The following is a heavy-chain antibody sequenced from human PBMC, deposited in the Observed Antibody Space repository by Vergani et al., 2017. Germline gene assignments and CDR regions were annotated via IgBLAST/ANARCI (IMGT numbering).Heavy chain of an antibody. CDR3: ARDFKELTKYLYDYYYLDV. CDR2: ISYDGSNQ. V-gene: IGHV3-30*04. Sequence: QVQLVESGGGVVKPGRSLRLSCAASGFTFSSYAMHWVRQAPGQGLEWVAVISYDGSNQYYADSVKGRFTISRDKSKNTLYLQMNSLRAEDTAGDYCARDFKELTKYLYDYYYLDVWGREPRSPSP. J-gene: IGHJ6*03. CDR1: GFTFSSYA. D-gene: IGHD1-26*01.